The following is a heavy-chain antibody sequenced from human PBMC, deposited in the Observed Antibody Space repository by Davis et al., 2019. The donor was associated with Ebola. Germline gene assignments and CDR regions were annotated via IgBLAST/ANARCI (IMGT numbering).Heavy chain of an antibody. V-gene: IGHV1-69*13. J-gene: IGHJ6*02. CDR3: AREEIVVVVAATQYYYYGMDV. D-gene: IGHD2-15*01. CDR2: IIPIFGTA. CDR1: GGTFSSYA. Sequence: AASVKVSCKASGGTFSSYAISWVRQAPGQGLEWMGGIIPIFGTANYAQKFQGRVTITADESTSTAYMELSSLRSEDTAVYYCAREEIVVVVAATQYYYYGMDVWGQGTTVTVSS.